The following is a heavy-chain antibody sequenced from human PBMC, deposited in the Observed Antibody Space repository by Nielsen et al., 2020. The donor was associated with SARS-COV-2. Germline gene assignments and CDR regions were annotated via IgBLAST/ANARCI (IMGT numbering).Heavy chain of an antibody. Sequence: GGSLRLSCAASGFTFSSYGMHWVRQAPGKGLEWVAVIWYDGSNKYYADSVKGRFTISRDNSKNTLYLQMNSLRAEDTAVYYCARESAGYSSGWSRGDFDYWGQGTLVTVSS. CDR1: GFTFSSYG. CDR2: IWYDGSNK. V-gene: IGHV3-33*01. CDR3: ARESAGYSSGWSRGDFDY. D-gene: IGHD6-19*01. J-gene: IGHJ4*02.